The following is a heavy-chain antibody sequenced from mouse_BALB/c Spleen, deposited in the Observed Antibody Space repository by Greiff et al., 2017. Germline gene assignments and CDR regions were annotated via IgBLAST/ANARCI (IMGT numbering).Heavy chain of an antibody. V-gene: IGHV1-14*01. Sequence: VQLKQSGPELVKPGASVKMSCKASGYTFTSYVMHWVKQKPGQGLEWIGYINPYNDGTKYNEKFKGKATLTSDKSSSTAYMELSSLTSEDSAVYYCARRRELGPVDYWGQGTTLTVSS. CDR1: GYTFTSYV. J-gene: IGHJ2*01. D-gene: IGHD4-1*01. CDR3: ARRRELGPVDY. CDR2: INPYNDGT.